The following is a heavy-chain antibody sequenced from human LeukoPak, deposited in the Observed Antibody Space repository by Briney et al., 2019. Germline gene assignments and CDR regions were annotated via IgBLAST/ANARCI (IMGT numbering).Heavy chain of an antibody. Sequence: PGGSLRLSCAASGFTFSSYAMSWVRQAPGKGLEWVSAISGSGGSTYYADSVKGRFTISRANSKNTRYLQMNSLRAEDTAVYYCAKDRAIRGVNSAGDYWGQGTLVTVSS. CDR1: GFTFSSYA. J-gene: IGHJ4*02. CDR2: ISGSGGST. V-gene: IGHV3-23*01. CDR3: AKDRAIRGVNSAGDY. D-gene: IGHD3-10*01.